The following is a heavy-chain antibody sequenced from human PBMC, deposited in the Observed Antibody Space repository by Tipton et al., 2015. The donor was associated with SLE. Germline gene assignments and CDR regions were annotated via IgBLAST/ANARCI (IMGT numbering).Heavy chain of an antibody. Sequence: LRLSCTVSGGSISSYYWSWIRQPPGKGLEWIGYIYYSGSTNYNPSLKSRVTISVDTSKNQFSLKLSPVTAADTAVYYCARQGESVVPAAMPVFDYWGQGTLVTVSS. V-gene: IGHV4-59*08. J-gene: IGHJ4*02. CDR1: GGSISSYY. CDR3: ARQGESVVPAAMPVFDY. D-gene: IGHD2-2*01. CDR2: IYYSGST.